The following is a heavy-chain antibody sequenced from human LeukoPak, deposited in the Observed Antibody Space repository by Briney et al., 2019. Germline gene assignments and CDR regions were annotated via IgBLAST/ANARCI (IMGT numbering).Heavy chain of an antibody. J-gene: IGHJ4*02. CDR1: GFTVSSNY. CDR2: IYSGGST. V-gene: IGHV3-53*01. CDR3: ARGFIHYYDSSGYFDY. D-gene: IGHD3-22*01. Sequence: PGGSLRLSCAASGFTVSSNYMSWVRQAPGKGLEWVSVIYSGGSTYYADSVKGRFTISRDNSKNTLYLQMNSLRAEDTAVYYCARGFIHYYDSSGYFDYWGQGTLVTVSS.